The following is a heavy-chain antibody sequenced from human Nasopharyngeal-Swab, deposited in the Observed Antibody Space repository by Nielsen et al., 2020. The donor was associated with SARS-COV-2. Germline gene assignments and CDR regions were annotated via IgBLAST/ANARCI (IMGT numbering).Heavy chain of an antibody. CDR3: AKKGGTGVDRQLDY. Sequence: GESLKISCSASGFTFSSHAMHWVRQAPGKGLEYLAAVTPDGGSPYYADSVKGRFTISRDNSKNTCNLQMNSLRVEDTAIYYCAKKGGTGVDRQLDYWGQGTLVTVSS. J-gene: IGHJ4*02. CDR1: GFTFSSHA. D-gene: IGHD1-14*01. CDR2: VTPDGGSP. V-gene: IGHV3-64*04.